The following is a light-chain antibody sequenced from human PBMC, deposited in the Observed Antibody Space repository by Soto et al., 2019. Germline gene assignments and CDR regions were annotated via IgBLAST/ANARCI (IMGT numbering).Light chain of an antibody. V-gene: IGLV1-40*01. Sequence: QSVLTQPPSVSGAPGQRVTISCTGRSSNIGAGYDVHWYQQLPGTAPKLLIYGNTNRPSGVPDRFSGSKSGTSASLAITGLQAEDGADYYCQSYDSSLSCWVFGGGTKLTVL. CDR1: SSNIGAGYD. CDR2: GNT. J-gene: IGLJ3*02. CDR3: QSYDSSLSCWV.